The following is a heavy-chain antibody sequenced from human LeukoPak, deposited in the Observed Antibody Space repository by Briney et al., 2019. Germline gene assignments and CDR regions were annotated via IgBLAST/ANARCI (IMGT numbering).Heavy chain of an antibody. J-gene: IGHJ6*02. Sequence: PGGSLRLSCAASGFTVSSNYMSWVRQAPGKGLEWVSVIYGGGSTYYADSVKGRFTISRDNSKNTLYLQMNSLRAEDTAVYYCARVLSSGWYGFDYYYYYGMDVWGQGTTVTVSS. CDR2: IYGGGST. CDR1: GFTVSSNY. CDR3: ARVLSSGWYGFDYYYYYGMDV. V-gene: IGHV3-53*01. D-gene: IGHD6-19*01.